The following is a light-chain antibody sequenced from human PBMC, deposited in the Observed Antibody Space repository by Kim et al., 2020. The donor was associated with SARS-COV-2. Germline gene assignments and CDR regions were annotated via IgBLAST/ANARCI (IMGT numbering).Light chain of an antibody. CDR3: AFYMGSGIWI. CDR2: STN. J-gene: IGLJ2*01. CDR1: SASVSTSYY. V-gene: IGLV8-61*01. Sequence: QTVVTQEPSLSVSPGGTVTLTCGLSSASVSTSYYPSWYQHIPGQAPRTLIYSTNTRSSGVPNRFSGSILGSKAALTIRGAQADDECEYHCAFYMGSGIWIFGGGTQLTVL.